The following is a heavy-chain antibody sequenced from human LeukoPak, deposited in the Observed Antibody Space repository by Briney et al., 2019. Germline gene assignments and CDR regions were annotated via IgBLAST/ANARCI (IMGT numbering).Heavy chain of an antibody. CDR1: GGSFSGYY. CDR3: ARVDYYDSSGYYFDY. CDR2: IYYSGST. J-gene: IGHJ4*02. D-gene: IGHD3-22*01. V-gene: IGHV4-31*11. Sequence: PSETLSLTCAVYGGSFSGYYWSWIRQHPGKGLEWIGYIYYSGSTYYNPSLKSRVTISVDTSKNQFSLKLSSVTAADTAVYYCARVDYYDSSGYYFDYWGQGTLVTVSS.